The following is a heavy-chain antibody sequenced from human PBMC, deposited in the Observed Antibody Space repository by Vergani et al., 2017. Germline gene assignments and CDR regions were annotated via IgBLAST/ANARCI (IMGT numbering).Heavy chain of an antibody. CDR3: ARALVYNWNDAQQDI. Sequence: QVQLQESGPGLVKPSETLSLTCTVSGGSISTYYWSWIRQPPGKGLEWIGYIYYSGSTNYNPSLKSRVTISVDTSKNQFSLNLSSVTAADTAVYYCARALVYNWNDAQQDIWGQGTMVTVSS. D-gene: IGHD1-20*01. CDR1: GGSISTYY. CDR2: IYYSGST. V-gene: IGHV4-59*01. J-gene: IGHJ3*02.